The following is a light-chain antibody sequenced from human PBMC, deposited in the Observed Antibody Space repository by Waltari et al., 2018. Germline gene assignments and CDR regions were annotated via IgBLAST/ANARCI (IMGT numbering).Light chain of an antibody. CDR1: HSINSY. Sequence: DIQMTQSPPSLSASVGDRVTITCRASHSINSYLNWYQQKPGKAPKLLIYAASSLESGVPARFSGSGSGTDFTLTISSLQPEDFAAYYCQQSYSTPVTFGQGTKLEIK. CDR3: QQSYSTPVT. J-gene: IGKJ2*01. CDR2: AAS. V-gene: IGKV1-39*01.